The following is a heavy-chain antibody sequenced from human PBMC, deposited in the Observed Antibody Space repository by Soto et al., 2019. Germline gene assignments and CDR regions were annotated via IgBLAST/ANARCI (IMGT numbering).Heavy chain of an antibody. J-gene: IGHJ5*02. CDR3: SRHISGYSSSWYWFDP. CDR1: GGSISSSSYY. CDR2: IYYSGST. Sequence: SETLSLTCTVSGGSISSSSYYWGWIRQPPGKGLEWIGSIYYSGSTYYNQSLKSRVTISVDTSKNQFSLKLSSVTAADTAVYYCSRHISGYSSSWYWFDPWGQGTLVTVSS. V-gene: IGHV4-39*01. D-gene: IGHD6-13*01.